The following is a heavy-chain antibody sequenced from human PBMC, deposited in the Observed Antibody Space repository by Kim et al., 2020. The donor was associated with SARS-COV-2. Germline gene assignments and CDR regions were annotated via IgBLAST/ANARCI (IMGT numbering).Heavy chain of an antibody. V-gene: IGHV3-33*05. J-gene: IGHJ4*02. CDR1: GFTFSSYG. CDR2: ISYDGSNK. Sequence: GGSLRLSCAASGFTFSSYGMHWVRQAPGKGLEWVAVISYDGSNKYYADSVKGRFTISRDNSKNTLYLQMNSLRAEDTAVYYCAQGLVFSICSSTSCHDNFDYWGQGTLVTVSS. CDR3: AQGLVFSICSSTSCHDNFDY. D-gene: IGHD2-2*01.